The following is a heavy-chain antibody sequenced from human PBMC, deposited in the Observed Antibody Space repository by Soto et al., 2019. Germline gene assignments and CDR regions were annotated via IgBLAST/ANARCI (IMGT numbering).Heavy chain of an antibody. CDR2: IYPGDSDT. V-gene: IGHV5-51*01. Sequence: PGESLKISCKGSGYSFTSYWIGWVRQMPGKGLEWMGIIYPGDSDTRYSPSFQGQVTISADKSISTAYLQWSSLKAPDTAMYYCASSSRPGYCSGGSCYSPLRGAFDIWGQGTMVTVSS. D-gene: IGHD2-15*01. CDR1: GYSFTSYW. CDR3: ASSSRPGYCSGGSCYSPLRGAFDI. J-gene: IGHJ3*02.